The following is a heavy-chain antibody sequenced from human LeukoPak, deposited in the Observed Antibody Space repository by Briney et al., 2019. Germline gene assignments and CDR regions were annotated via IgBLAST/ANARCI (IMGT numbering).Heavy chain of an antibody. V-gene: IGHV3-30-3*01. Sequence: GGSLRLSCAASGFTFSSYAMHWVRQAPGKGLEWVAVISYDGSNKYYADSVKGRFTISRDNSKNSLYLQMNSLRAEDTAVYYCARDYSSGFDYWGQGTLVTVSS. CDR1: GFTFSSYA. J-gene: IGHJ4*02. CDR2: ISYDGSNK. D-gene: IGHD5-18*01. CDR3: ARDYSSGFDY.